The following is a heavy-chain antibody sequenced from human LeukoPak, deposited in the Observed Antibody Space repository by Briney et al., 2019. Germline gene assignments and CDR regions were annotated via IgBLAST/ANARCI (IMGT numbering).Heavy chain of an antibody. CDR1: GFIFSDHY. J-gene: IGHJ4*02. CDR3: ARAGRYYYDSSGYYYQYYFDY. Sequence: GGSLRLFCAASGFIFSDHYMDWVRHAPGEGREWGGCTRNKAHSFTTEYAASVKGRFTISRYDSKNSLYLQMNSLKTEDTAVYYCARAGRYYYDSSGYYYQYYFDYWGQGTLVTVSS. V-gene: IGHV3-72*01. CDR2: TRNKAHSFTT. D-gene: IGHD3-22*01.